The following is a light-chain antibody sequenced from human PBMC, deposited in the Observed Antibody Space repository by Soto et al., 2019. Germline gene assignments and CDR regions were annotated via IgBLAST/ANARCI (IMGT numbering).Light chain of an antibody. Sequence: DLQMTQSPSSPCESVGARVTITCRASQGINNFLAWYQQKPGKVPKLLISAASTLQSGVPSRFSGSGSGTDFTLTINSLQPEDVATYYCQKYDSAPKTVGQGTKVDIK. CDR1: QGINNF. J-gene: IGKJ1*01. CDR3: QKYDSAPKT. V-gene: IGKV1-27*01. CDR2: AAS.